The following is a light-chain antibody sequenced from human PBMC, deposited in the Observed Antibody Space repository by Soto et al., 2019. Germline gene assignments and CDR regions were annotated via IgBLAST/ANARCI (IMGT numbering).Light chain of an antibody. CDR1: QRVDNNY. CDR2: WAA. V-gene: IGKV4-1*01. J-gene: IGKJ1*01. CDR3: QQYYTTPWA. Sequence: GERATLSCGASQRVDNNYVAWYQQKPGQPPRLLIYWAATRESGVPDRFSGSGSRTDFTLTISSLQAEDVAVYYCQQYYTTPWAFGQGTKVEI.